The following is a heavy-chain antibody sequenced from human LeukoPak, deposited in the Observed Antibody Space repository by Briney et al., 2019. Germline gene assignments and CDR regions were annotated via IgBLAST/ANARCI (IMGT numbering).Heavy chain of an antibody. Sequence: GGSLRLSCVASGISFSSYCMAWVRQAPGKGLEWVSNIKYDGTNKFYADSVKGRFTISRDNAKNSLFLEMNSLRADDTAVYFCASSHDSSGNDWGQGTLVTVSS. CDR2: IKYDGTNK. V-gene: IGHV3-7*01. CDR1: GISFSSYC. CDR3: ASSHDSSGND. J-gene: IGHJ4*02. D-gene: IGHD3-22*01.